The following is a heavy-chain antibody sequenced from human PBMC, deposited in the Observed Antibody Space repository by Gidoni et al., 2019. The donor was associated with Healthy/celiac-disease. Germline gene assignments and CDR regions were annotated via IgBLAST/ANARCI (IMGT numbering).Heavy chain of an antibody. CDR1: GFPFRSYG. CDR2: ISYDGSNK. D-gene: IGHD4-17*01. J-gene: IGHJ5*02. Sequence: QVQLVESGGGVVQPVRSLRLSCAASGFPFRSYGMHWVRQAPGKGLEWVAVISYDGSNKYYADSVKGRFTIARDNSKNTLYLQMNSLRAEDTAVYYCAREDYGDDVSWFDPWGQGTLVTVSS. CDR3: AREDYGDDVSWFDP. V-gene: IGHV3-30*03.